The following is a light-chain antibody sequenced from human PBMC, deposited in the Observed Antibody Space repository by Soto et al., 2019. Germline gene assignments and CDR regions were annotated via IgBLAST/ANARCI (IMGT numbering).Light chain of an antibody. J-gene: IGKJ2*01. CDR1: QSISSY. CDR2: AAS. V-gene: IGKV1-39*01. CDR3: QQSYSTPYT. Sequence: DIQMTQYPSSLSASVGDRVTITCRASQSISSYLNWYQQKPGKAPKLLIYAASSLQSGVLSRFSGSGSGTDFTLTISSLQPEDFATYYCQQSYSTPYTFGQGTKLEIK.